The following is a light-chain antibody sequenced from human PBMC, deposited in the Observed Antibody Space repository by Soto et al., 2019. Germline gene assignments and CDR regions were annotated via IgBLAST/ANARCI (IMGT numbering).Light chain of an antibody. Sequence: EIVMTQSPATLSVSPGERATLSCRASQSVSSNLACSQQKPGQTPRHLIYGASTRATGIPAGFSGSGSGTEFTLTISSLKSEDFAVYYCQQYNNWWTFGQGTKVEIK. CDR3: QQYNNWWT. CDR1: QSVSSN. V-gene: IGKV3-15*01. J-gene: IGKJ1*01. CDR2: GAS.